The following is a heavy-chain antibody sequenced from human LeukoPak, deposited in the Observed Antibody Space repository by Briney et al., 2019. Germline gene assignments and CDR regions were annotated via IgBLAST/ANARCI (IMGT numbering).Heavy chain of an antibody. CDR3: ARGSCSSTSCYYDDY. V-gene: IGHV4-34*01. D-gene: IGHD2-2*01. J-gene: IGHJ4*02. CDR1: GGSFSGYY. CDR2: INHSGST. Sequence: SETLSPTCAVYGGSFSGYYWSWIRQPPGKGLEWIGEINHSGSTNYNPSLKSRVTISVDTSKNQFSLKLSSVTAADTAVYYCARGSCSSTSCYYDDYWGQGTLVTVSS.